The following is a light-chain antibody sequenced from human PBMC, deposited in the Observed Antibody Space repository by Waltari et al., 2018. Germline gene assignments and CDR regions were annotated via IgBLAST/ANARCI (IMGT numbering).Light chain of an antibody. Sequence: QFALTQPASVSGSPGQSITISCTGTSSDIGTYDYVSWYQQHPGEAPKLLLYDVSHPPSGVPNRFSGSKSDNTASLTISGLQAEDESDYYCSSFTTRSTWVFGGGTKLTVL. J-gene: IGLJ3*02. CDR1: SSDIGTYDY. V-gene: IGLV2-14*03. CDR3: SSFTTRSTWV. CDR2: DVS.